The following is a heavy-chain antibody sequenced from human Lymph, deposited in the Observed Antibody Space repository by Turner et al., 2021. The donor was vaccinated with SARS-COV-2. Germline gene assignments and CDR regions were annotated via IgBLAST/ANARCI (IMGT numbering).Heavy chain of an antibody. CDR1: GYTFTSYD. Sequence: QVQLVQSGAEVKKPGASVKVSCKASGYTFTSYDINWVRQATGQGLEWMGWMNTNSGNTGNAQKFQGRVTMTRNISISTAYREMNTLRSEDTAVYNCARGRYSGGGMDVWGQGTTVTVSS. CDR2: MNTNSGNT. J-gene: IGHJ6*02. CDR3: ARGRYSGGGMDV. V-gene: IGHV1-8*01. D-gene: IGHD1-26*01.